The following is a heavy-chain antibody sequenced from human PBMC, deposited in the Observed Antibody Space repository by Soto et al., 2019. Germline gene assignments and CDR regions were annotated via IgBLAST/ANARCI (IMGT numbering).Heavy chain of an antibody. V-gene: IGHV3-30*18. CDR3: AKVENYYYGMDV. J-gene: IGHJ6*02. CDR1: GFTFSSYG. Sequence: QVQLVESGGGVVQPGRSLRLSCAASGFTFSSYGMHWVRQAPGKGLEWVAVISYDGSNKYYADSVKGRFTISRDNSKNTPYLQMNSLRAEDTAVYYCAKVENYYYGMDVWGQGTTVTVSS. CDR2: ISYDGSNK.